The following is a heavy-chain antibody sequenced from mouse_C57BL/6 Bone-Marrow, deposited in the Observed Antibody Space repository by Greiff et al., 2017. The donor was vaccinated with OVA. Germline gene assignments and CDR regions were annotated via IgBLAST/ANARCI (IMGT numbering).Heavy chain of an antibody. CDR1: GFSLTSYG. CDR2: IWGDGST. Sequence: VQVVESGPGLVAPSQSLSITCTVSGFSLTSYGVSWVRQPPGKGLEWLGVIWGDGSTNYHSALISRLSISKDNSKSQVFLKLNSLQTDDTATYXCAKPGDGAYYYAMDYWGQGTSVTVSS. V-gene: IGHV2-3*01. D-gene: IGHD1-1*02. J-gene: IGHJ4*01. CDR3: AKPGDGAYYYAMDY.